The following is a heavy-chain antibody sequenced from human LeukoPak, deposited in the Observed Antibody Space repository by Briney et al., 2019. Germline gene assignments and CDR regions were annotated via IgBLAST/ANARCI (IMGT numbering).Heavy chain of an antibody. D-gene: IGHD3-3*01. CDR3: ARILRFLEWFDL. V-gene: IGHV4-39*07. J-gene: IGHJ2*01. CDR2: IYYNGRT. CDR1: GGSLSSSSYY. Sequence: SETLSLTCTVSGGSLSSSSYYWGWIRDPPGKGLEGIGSIYYNGRTYYNPSLKSRVTISVDTSKNQFSLKLSSVTAADTAVYYCARILRFLEWFDLWGRGTLVTVSS.